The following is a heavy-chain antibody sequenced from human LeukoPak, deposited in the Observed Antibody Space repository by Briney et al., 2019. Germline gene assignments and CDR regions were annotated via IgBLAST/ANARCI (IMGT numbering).Heavy chain of an antibody. CDR2: ISAYNGNT. J-gene: IGHJ4*02. Sequence: ASVKVSCKASGYTFTSYGISWVRQAPGQGLEWMGWISAYNGNTNYAQKLQGRVTMTTDTSTGTAYMELRSLRSDDTAVYYCARILTYYDFWSGYGPHYFDYWGQGTLVTVSS. D-gene: IGHD3-3*01. CDR3: ARILTYYDFWSGYGPHYFDY. V-gene: IGHV1-18*01. CDR1: GYTFTSYG.